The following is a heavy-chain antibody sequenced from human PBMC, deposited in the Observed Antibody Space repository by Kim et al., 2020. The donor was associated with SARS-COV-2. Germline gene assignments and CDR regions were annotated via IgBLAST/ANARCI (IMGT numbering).Heavy chain of an antibody. V-gene: IGHV4-4*02. CDR3: ARDSGDMPVMDV. D-gene: IGHD3-16*01. Sequence: NYNPSLKSRVTISVDKSKNQFSLKLSSVTAADTAVYYCARDSGDMPVMDVWGQGTTVTVSS. J-gene: IGHJ6*02.